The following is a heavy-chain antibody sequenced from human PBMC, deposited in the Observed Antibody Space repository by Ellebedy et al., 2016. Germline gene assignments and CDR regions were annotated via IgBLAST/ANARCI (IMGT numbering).Heavy chain of an antibody. J-gene: IGHJ6*04. CDR3: ARGRVGLDV. CDR2: INHSGST. V-gene: IGHV4-34*01. Sequence: GSLRLSXAVYGWSFSGYYWSWIRQPPGKGLEWIGEINHSGSTNYNPSLKSRVTISVDTSKNQFSLKLSSVTAADTAVYYCARGRVGLDVWGKGTTVTVSS. CDR1: GWSFSGYY. D-gene: IGHD3/OR15-3a*01.